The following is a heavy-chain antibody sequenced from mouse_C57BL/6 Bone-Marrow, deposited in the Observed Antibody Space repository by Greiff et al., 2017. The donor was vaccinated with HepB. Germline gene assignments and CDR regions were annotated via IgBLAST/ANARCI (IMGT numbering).Heavy chain of an antibody. CDR2: ISDGGSYT. Sequence: DVKLVESGGGLVKPGGSLKLSCAASGFTFSSYAMSWVRQTPEKRLEWVATISDGGSYTYYPDNVKGRFTISRDNAKNNLYLQMSHLKSEDTAMYYCAREELAYYFDYWGQGTTLTVSS. V-gene: IGHV5-4*01. J-gene: IGHJ2*01. CDR1: GFTFSSYA. D-gene: IGHD4-1*01. CDR3: AREELAYYFDY.